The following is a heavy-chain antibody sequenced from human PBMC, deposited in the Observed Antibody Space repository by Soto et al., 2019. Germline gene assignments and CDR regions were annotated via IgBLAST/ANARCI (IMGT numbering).Heavy chain of an antibody. V-gene: IGHV3-23*01. CDR1: GFTFSSYA. Sequence: EVQLLESGGGLVQPGGSLRLSFEAPGFTFSSYARSWVGQAPGKGLEWVSAISGSGGSTYYADSVKGRFTISRDNSKNTLYLQMNSLRAEDTAVYYCARRSSGWYFDYWGQGTLVTVSS. CDR2: ISGSGGST. D-gene: IGHD6-19*01. CDR3: ARRSSGWYFDY. J-gene: IGHJ4*02.